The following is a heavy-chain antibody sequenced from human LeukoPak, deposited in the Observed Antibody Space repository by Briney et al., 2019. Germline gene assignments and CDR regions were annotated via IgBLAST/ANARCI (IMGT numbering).Heavy chain of an antibody. D-gene: IGHD1-26*01. CDR1: GFSFSTYA. V-gene: IGHV3-23*01. CDR2: ISAGGAT. CDR3: AKIPTGRREEWFDP. Sequence: PGGSLRLSCAASGFSFSTYATTWVRQIPGRGLQWVSAISAGGATYYADSVKGRFTISRDNSKNTLYLQMNSLTADDTAFYFCAKIPTGRREEWFDPWGQGTLVTVSS. J-gene: IGHJ5*02.